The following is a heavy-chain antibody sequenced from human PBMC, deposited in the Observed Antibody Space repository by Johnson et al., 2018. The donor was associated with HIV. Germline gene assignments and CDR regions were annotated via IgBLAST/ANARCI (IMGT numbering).Heavy chain of an antibody. V-gene: IGHV3-30-3*01. CDR2: ISYDGSNK. Sequence: QVQLVESGGGVVQPGRSLRLSCAASGFTFSSYAMHWVRQAPGKGLEWVAVISYDGSNKYYADSVKGRFTISRDNSKNTLYLQMNSLRVEDTALYYCMVAPRPGDAFDIWGQGTMVTVSS. D-gene: IGHD2-8*01. CDR3: MVAPRPGDAFDI. CDR1: GFTFSSYA. J-gene: IGHJ3*02.